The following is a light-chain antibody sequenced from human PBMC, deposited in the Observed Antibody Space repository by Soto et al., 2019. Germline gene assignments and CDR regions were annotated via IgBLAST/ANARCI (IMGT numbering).Light chain of an antibody. J-gene: IGKJ4*01. CDR2: AAS. CDR3: QQLNSYPLT. V-gene: IGKV1-9*01. Sequence: IHSTHSPSFLSASLGDRVTITFRASQGISTFLAWYQQKPGKAPNLLIYAASTLQSGVPSRFSGGGSGTQFTLTISSLQPEDFATYYCQQLNSYPLTFGGGTKVDIK. CDR1: QGISTF.